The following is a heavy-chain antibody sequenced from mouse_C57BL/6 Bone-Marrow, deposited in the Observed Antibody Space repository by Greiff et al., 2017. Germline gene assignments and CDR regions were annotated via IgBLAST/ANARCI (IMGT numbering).Heavy chain of an antibody. CDR1: GYAFTNYL. Sequence: QVQLQQSGAELVRPGTSVKVSCKASGYAFTNYLIEWVKQRPGQGLEWIGVINPGGGGTNYNEKFKGKATLTADISSSTAYMQLSSLTSEDSAVYYCARECPYYYGSSLDYWGQGTTLTVSS. CDR3: ARECPYYYGSSLDY. D-gene: IGHD1-1*01. J-gene: IGHJ2*01. CDR2: INPGGGGT. V-gene: IGHV1-54*01.